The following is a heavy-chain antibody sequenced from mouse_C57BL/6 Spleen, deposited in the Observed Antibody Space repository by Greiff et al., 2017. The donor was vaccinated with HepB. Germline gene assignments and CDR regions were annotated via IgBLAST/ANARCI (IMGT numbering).Heavy chain of an antibody. CDR1: GYTFTDYE. J-gene: IGHJ4*01. D-gene: IGHD2-3*01. CDR3: TRWLLSMDY. Sequence: QVQLKQSGAELVRPGASVTLSCKASGYTFTDYEMHWVKQTPVHGLEWIGAIDPETGGTAYNQKFKGKAILTADKSSSTAYMELRSLTSEDSAVYYCTRWLLSMDYWGQGTSVTVSS. CDR2: IDPETGGT. V-gene: IGHV1-15*01.